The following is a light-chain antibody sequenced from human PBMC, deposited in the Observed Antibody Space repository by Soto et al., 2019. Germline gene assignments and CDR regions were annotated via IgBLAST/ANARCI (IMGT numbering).Light chain of an antibody. Sequence: DIVMTQSPLSLPVTPGEPASISCRSSQSLLHSNGKTFLDWYLQKPGQSPQLLIYLGSDRASGVPDRFSGSGSGTDFTLKISRVEAEDVGVYYCMQSLQTPWTFGQGTKVDIK. J-gene: IGKJ1*01. CDR3: MQSLQTPWT. CDR1: QSLLHSNGKTF. CDR2: LGS. V-gene: IGKV2-28*01.